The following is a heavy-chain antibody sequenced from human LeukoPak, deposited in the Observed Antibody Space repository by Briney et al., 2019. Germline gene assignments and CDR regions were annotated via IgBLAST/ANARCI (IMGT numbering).Heavy chain of an antibody. CDR2: INPNSGGT. V-gene: IGHV1-2*06. Sequence: ASVKVSCKASGYTFTGYYMHWVRQAPGQGLEWMGRINPNSGGTNYAQKFQGRVTMTRDTSISTAYMELSRLRSDDTAVYYCARDYYDSSGYYSPFDYWGQGTLVTVSS. J-gene: IGHJ4*02. CDR3: ARDYYDSSGYYSPFDY. CDR1: GYTFTGYY. D-gene: IGHD3-22*01.